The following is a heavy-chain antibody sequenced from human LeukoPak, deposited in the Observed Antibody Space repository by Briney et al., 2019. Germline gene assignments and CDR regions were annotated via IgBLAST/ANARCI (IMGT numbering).Heavy chain of an antibody. Sequence: GGSLRLSCAASGFTFSSYAMSWVRQAPGKGLEWVSAISGSGGSTYYADSVKGRFTISRDNSKNTLYLQMNSLRAEDTVVYYCAKDPVGLSGYSDYWGQGTLVTVSS. J-gene: IGHJ4*02. CDR2: ISGSGGST. CDR3: AKDPVGLSGYSDY. V-gene: IGHV3-23*01. D-gene: IGHD3-22*01. CDR1: GFTFSSYA.